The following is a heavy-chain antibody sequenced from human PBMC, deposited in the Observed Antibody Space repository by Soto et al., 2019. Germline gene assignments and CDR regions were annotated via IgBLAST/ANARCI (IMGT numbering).Heavy chain of an antibody. V-gene: IGHV1-18*01. J-gene: IGHJ5*02. D-gene: IGHD2-8*01. CDR1: GYTFTNYD. CDR2: ISGNNGNT. Sequence: QVQLVQSGAEVKKPGDSVKVSCKASGYTFTNYDISWVRQAPGQGPEWMGWISGNNGNTNYAQKSQGRIPMTKKTAKNRAKGEWRRLISDDPAVYYWAGVPNARGGGAAPWGKGPLVPVS. CDR3: AGVPNARGGGAAP.